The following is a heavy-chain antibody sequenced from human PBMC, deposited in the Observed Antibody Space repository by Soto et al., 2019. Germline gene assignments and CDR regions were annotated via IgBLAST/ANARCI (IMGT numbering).Heavy chain of an antibody. CDR1: GGSISSSNW. CDR2: IYHSGST. J-gene: IGHJ5*02. CDR3: ARARAYSYGSWSQWFDP. Sequence: QVQLQESGPGLVKPSGTLSLTCAVSGGSISSSNWWSWVRQPPTKGLEWIGEIYHSGSTNYSPSLQRRVTISVAKSKTQFSRKLSSVTAADTAVYYCARARAYSYGSWSQWFDPWCQGTLVTVSS. V-gene: IGHV4-4*02. D-gene: IGHD3-10*01.